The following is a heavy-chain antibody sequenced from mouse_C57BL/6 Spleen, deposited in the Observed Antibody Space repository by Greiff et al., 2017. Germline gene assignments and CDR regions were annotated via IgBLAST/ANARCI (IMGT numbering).Heavy chain of an antibody. Sequence: EVKLEESGAELVKPGASVKLSCTASGFNIKDYCMNWVKQRPEQGLEWIGRIDPGGGGTKYAPKFQGKATITADTSSNTAYLQLSSLTSDDTAVYYCARSTMAPWFAYWGQGTLVTVSA. V-gene: IGHV14-2*01. D-gene: IGHD2-1*01. J-gene: IGHJ3*01. CDR1: GFNIKDYC. CDR2: IDPGGGGT. CDR3: ARSTMAPWFAY.